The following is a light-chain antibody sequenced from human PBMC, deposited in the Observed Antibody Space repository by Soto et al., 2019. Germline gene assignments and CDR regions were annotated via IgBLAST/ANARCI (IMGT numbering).Light chain of an antibody. V-gene: IGLV2-14*01. CDR3: TSYTSSSTGV. CDR1: SSDVGGYNY. CDR2: EVS. Sequence: QSALTQPASVSGSPGQSITISCTGTSSDVGGYNYVSWYQQHPGKAPKLMIYEVSNRPSGVSNRFSGSKSGNTASLAISGLQAEEEADYYSTSYTSSSTGVFGGGTKLTVL. J-gene: IGLJ3*02.